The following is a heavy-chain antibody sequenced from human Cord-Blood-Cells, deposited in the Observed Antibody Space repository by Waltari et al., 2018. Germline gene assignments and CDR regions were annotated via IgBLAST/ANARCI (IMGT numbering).Heavy chain of an antibody. CDR3: ARARAGGCAFDI. CDR1: GGTFSSYA. J-gene: IGHJ3*02. Sequence: QVQLVQSGAEVKKPGSSVKVSCKASGGTFSSYAISWVRQAPGQGLEWMGGSIPIFGTANYAQKFQGRGTIPADESTSTAYMELSSLRSEDTALYYGARARAGGCAFDIWGQGTMVTVSS. V-gene: IGHV1-69*12. CDR2: SIPIFGTA.